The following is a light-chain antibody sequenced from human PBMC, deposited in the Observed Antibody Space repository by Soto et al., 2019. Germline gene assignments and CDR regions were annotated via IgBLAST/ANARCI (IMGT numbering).Light chain of an antibody. Sequence: QSALTQPASVSGSPGQSITISCTGTSSDVGSYNLVSWYQQHPGKAPKLMIYEGSKRPSGVSNRFSGSKSCNTASLTISGLQAEDAADYYCCSYAGSSTSVVFGGGTKLTVL. CDR1: SSDVGSYNL. V-gene: IGLV2-23*01. J-gene: IGLJ2*01. CDR3: CSYAGSSTSVV. CDR2: EGS.